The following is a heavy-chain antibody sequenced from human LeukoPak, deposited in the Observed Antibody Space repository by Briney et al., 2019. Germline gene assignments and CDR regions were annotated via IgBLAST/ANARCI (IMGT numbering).Heavy chain of an antibody. V-gene: IGHV3-33*01. CDR2: IWYDGSNK. Sequence: GGSLRLSCAASGFTFSSYGMHWLRQAPGKGLEGVAVIWYDGSNKYYADSVKGRFTISRDNSKNTLYLQMNSLRAEDTAVYYCARENNPYYYDSSGYQTWGQGTLVTVSS. D-gene: IGHD3-22*01. J-gene: IGHJ5*02. CDR1: GFTFSSYG. CDR3: ARENNPYYYDSSGYQT.